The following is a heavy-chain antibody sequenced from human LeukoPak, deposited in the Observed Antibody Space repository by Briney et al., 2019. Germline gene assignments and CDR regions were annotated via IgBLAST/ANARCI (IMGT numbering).Heavy chain of an antibody. CDR1: GLTLGTLS. Sequence: LGGSLRLSLEASGLTLGTLSRTGSRQAPGKGLEGFSSISSSNSYIYYADSVKGRFTISRDNAKNSLYLQVNSLRAEDTAVYYCARAGSGPPRPLDYWGQGTLVTVS. D-gene: IGHD6-19*01. CDR3: ARAGSGPPRPLDY. CDR2: ISSSNSYI. J-gene: IGHJ4*02. V-gene: IGHV3-21*01.